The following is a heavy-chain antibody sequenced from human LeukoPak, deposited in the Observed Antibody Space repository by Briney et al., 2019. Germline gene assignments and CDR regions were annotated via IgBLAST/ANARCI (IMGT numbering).Heavy chain of an antibody. CDR3: AREILGYFDY. V-gene: IGHV4-31*03. CDR1: GGSISSGGYY. D-gene: IGHD1-26*01. Sequence: SQTLSLTCTVSGGSISSGGYYWSWIRQHPGKGLEWIGYIYYSGSTYYNPSLKSRVTISVDTSKNQFSLKLSSVTAADTAVYYCAREILGYFDYWGQGTLVTVSS. J-gene: IGHJ4*02. CDR2: IYYSGST.